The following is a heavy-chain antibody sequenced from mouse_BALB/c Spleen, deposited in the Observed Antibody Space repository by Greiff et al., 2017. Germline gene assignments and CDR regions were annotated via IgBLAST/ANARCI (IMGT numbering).Heavy chain of an antibody. J-gene: IGHJ1*01. CDR3: ARPSYYYGSSYVYFDV. CDR2: ISSGGSYT. V-gene: IGHV5-6*01. CDR1: GFTFSSYG. D-gene: IGHD1-1*01. Sequence: EVMLVESGGDLVKPGGSLKLSCAASGFTFSSYGMSWVRQTPDKRLEWVATISSGGSYTYYPDSVKGRFTISRDNAKNTLYLQMSSLKSEDTAMYYCARPSYYYGSSYVYFDVWGAGTTVTVSS.